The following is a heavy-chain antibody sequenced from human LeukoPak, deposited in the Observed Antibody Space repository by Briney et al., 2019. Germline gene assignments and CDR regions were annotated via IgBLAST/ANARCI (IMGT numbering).Heavy chain of an antibody. V-gene: IGHV4-34*01. CDR3: ARGAWFDP. CDR2: INHSGIT. J-gene: IGHJ5*02. Sequence: SETLSLTCAVYGGSFSGYYWSWIRQPPGKGLEWIGEINHSGITNYNPSLKSRVTISVDTSKNQFSLKLSSVTAADTAVYYCARGAWFDPWGQGTLVTVSS. CDR1: GGSFSGYY.